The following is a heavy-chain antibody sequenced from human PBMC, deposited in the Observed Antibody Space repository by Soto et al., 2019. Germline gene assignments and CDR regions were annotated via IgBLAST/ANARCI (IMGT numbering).Heavy chain of an antibody. CDR2: INYSGST. CDR3: ARASDIVVVPAAPSFDY. V-gene: IGHV4-34*01. CDR1: GGSFSGYY. Sequence: SETMSLTCAVYGGSFSGYYLSWIRQNPGKGLEWIGEINYSGSTNYNPSLKSRVTIAVDTSKNQFSLKLSSVTAADTAVYYCARASDIVVVPAAPSFDYWGQGTLVTVSS. J-gene: IGHJ4*02. D-gene: IGHD2-2*01.